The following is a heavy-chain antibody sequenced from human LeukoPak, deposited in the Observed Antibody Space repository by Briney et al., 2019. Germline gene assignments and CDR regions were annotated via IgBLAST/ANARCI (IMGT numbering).Heavy chain of an antibody. V-gene: IGHV4-34*01. D-gene: IGHD3-3*01. CDR2: VNHSGST. CDR1: GGSFSGYY. CDR3: ARAYYDFWSGARRFGSFDY. J-gene: IGHJ4*02. Sequence: SETLSLTCAVYGGSFSGYYWSWIRQPPGKGLEWIGEVNHSGSTNYNPSLKSRVTISVDTSKNQFSLKLSSVTAADTAVYYCARAYYDFWSGARRFGSFDYWGQGTLVTVSS.